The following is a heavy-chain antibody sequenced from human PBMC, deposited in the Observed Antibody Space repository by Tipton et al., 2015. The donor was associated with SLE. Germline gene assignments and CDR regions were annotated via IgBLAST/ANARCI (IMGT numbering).Heavy chain of an antibody. J-gene: IGHJ3*02. CDR2: VYHTGST. CDR3: ARDPPYYYDSSASPGAFDI. CDR1: GGSISSSRYY. D-gene: IGHD3-22*01. Sequence: TLSLTCTVSGGSISSSRYYWSWIRQPPGKGLEWIGCVYHTGSTNYNPSLKSRVIISVDTSKNQFSLKMSSATAADTAVYYCARDPPYYYDSSASPGAFDIWGQGTMVTVSS. V-gene: IGHV4-61*01.